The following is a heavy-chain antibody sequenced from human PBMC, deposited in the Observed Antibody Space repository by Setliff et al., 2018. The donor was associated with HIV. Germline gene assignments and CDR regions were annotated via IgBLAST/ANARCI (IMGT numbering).Heavy chain of an antibody. J-gene: IGHJ4*02. CDR1: NGSIGSFY. CDR2: IYFNGVT. D-gene: IGHD3-16*01. Sequence: ETLSLTCTVSNGSIGSFYWTWIRQPPGKELEGIGYIYFNGVTKYSPSLKSRVSMSVDTPKSQFSLKLTSVTAADTAVYYCARANNDYLYLDYWGQGALVTVSS. CDR3: ARANNDYLYLDY. V-gene: IGHV4-59*01.